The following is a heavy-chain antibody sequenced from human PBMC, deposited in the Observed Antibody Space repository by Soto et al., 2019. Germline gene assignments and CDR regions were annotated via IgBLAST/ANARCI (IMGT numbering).Heavy chain of an antibody. CDR1: GGSISSGGYY. D-gene: IGHD5-18*01. V-gene: IGHV4-31*03. Sequence: QVQLQESGPGLVKPSQTLSLTCTVSGGSISSGGYYWSWIRQHPGKGLEWIGYIYYSGSTYYNPSLTRRVPISVDATKNQFSLKLSSVTAADRAVYYCARSGYSYGPNPLLYWGQGTLVTVSS. CDR2: IYYSGST. J-gene: IGHJ4*02. CDR3: ARSGYSYGPNPLLY.